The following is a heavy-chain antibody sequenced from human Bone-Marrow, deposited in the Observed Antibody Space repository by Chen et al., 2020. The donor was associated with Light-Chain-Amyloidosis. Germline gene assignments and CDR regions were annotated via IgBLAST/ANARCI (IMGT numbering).Heavy chain of an antibody. CDR1: GFTSNYAW. V-gene: IGHV3-15*01. D-gene: IGHD6-13*01. CDR3: ARKEASWSLAPFDL. Sequence: EVQLVQSGEGLVKPGGSLRLSCVASGFTSNYAWMSWVRQAPGKGLEWVGRIKSETDGGTTDYAAPVKGRFTISRDESRNMLFLEMTSLKIDDTAIYYCARKEASWSLAPFDLWGQGTLVTVSS. J-gene: IGHJ4*02. CDR2: IKSETDGGTT.